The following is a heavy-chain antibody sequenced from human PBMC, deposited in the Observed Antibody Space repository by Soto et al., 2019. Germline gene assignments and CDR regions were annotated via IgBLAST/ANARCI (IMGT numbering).Heavy chain of an antibody. J-gene: IGHJ6*03. D-gene: IGHD3-10*01. Sequence: SETLSFTCTVSGGSISSYYWSWIRQPPGKGLEWIGYIYYSGSTNYNPSLKSRVTISVDTSKNQFSLKLSSVTAADTAVYYCARVGSGSYVYYYYYMDVWGQGTTVTVSS. CDR2: IYYSGST. CDR3: ARVGSGSYVYYYYYMDV. CDR1: GGSISSYY. V-gene: IGHV4-59*01.